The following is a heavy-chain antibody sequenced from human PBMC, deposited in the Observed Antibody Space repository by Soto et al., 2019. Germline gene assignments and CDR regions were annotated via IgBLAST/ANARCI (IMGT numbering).Heavy chain of an antibody. CDR2: IWYDGSNK. D-gene: IGHD5-18*01. CDR1: GFTFSSYG. Sequence: PGGSLRLSCAASGFTFSSYGMHWVRQAPGKGLEWVAVIWYDGSNKYYADSVKGRFTISRDNSKNTLYLQMNSLRAEDTAVYYCARGDTAMVTAFSDYWGQGTLVTVSS. V-gene: IGHV3-33*01. J-gene: IGHJ4*02. CDR3: ARGDTAMVTAFSDY.